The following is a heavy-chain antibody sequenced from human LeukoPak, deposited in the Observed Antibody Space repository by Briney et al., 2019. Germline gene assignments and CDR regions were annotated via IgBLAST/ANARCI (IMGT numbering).Heavy chain of an antibody. Sequence: SETLSLTCTVSGGSISSSSYYWGWIRQPPGKGLEWIGSIYYSGSTYYNPSLKSRVTISVDTSKNQFSLKLSSVTAADTAVYYCARDDSSAYYLDYWGQGILVTVSS. CDR3: ARDDSSAYYLDY. CDR1: GGSISSSSYY. J-gene: IGHJ4*02. CDR2: IYYSGST. D-gene: IGHD3-22*01. V-gene: IGHV4-39*07.